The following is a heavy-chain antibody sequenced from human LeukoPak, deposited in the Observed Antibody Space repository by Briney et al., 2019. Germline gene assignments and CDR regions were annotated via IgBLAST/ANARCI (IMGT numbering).Heavy chain of an antibody. Sequence: GESLKISCKASGYSFTTYWIGWVRQMPGKGLEWMGIIFPADSDTRYSPSFQGQVTVSADKSISTAYLQWSSLKASDTAMYYCARQPEGTWFDPWGQGTLVTVSS. D-gene: IGHD1-1*01. V-gene: IGHV5-51*01. CDR3: ARQPEGTWFDP. CDR1: GYSFTTYW. CDR2: IFPADSDT. J-gene: IGHJ5*02.